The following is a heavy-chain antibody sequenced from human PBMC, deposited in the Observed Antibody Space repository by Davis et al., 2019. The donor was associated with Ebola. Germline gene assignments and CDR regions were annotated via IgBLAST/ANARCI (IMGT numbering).Heavy chain of an antibody. J-gene: IGHJ6*02. CDR3: AKTVRTYYDYYYYGMDV. V-gene: IGHV3-23*01. D-gene: IGHD1-26*01. CDR2: GTSADT. Sequence: GGSLRLSCSASGFIFSTYVMSWVRQAPGKGLEWVSTYGTSADTYYADSVKGRFTISRDNSKNTLYLQMNSLRAEDTAIYYCAKTVRTYYDYYYYGMDVWGQGTTVTVSS. CDR1: GFIFSTYV.